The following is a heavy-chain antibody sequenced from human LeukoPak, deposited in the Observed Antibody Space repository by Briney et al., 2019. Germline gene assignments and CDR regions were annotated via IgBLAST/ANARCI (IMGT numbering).Heavy chain of an antibody. CDR3: ARDQGQLPNFDY. D-gene: IGHD5-18*01. CDR2: TYYRSKWYN. J-gene: IGHJ4*02. CDR1: GDSVSTNSAA. Sequence: SQTRSLTCAISGDSVSTNSAAWNRIRQSPSRGLEWLGRTYYRSKWYNDYAVSVKSRISINPDTSKNQFSLKLSSVTAADTAVYYCARDQGQLPNFDYWGQGTLVTVSS. V-gene: IGHV6-1*01.